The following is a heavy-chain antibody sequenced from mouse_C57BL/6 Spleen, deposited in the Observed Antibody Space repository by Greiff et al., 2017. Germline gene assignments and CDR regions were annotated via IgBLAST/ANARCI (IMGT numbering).Heavy chain of an antibody. CDR2: IDPANGNT. CDR3: GCGEYCRPYFDC. CDR1: GFNIKNTY. D-gene: IGHD5-2*01. Sequence: EVQLKESVAELVRPGASVKLSCTASGFNIKNTYMHWVKQRPEQGLEWIGRIDPANGNTKYAPKFQGKATITADTSSNTAYLQLSSLTSEDTAIYFFGCGEYCRPYFDCRGQGPPLPVSS. V-gene: IGHV14-3*01. J-gene: IGHJ2*01.